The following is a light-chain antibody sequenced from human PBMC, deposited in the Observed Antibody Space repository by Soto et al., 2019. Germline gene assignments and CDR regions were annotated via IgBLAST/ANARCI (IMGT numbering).Light chain of an antibody. CDR1: QSVSST. CDR3: QQRSNWPGFT. J-gene: IGKJ3*01. V-gene: IGKV3-15*01. CDR2: GAS. Sequence: EIVMTQSPATLSVSPGERATLSCRASQSVSSTLAWYQQKPGQAPRLLIYGASTRATGIPARFSGSGSGTEFTLTISSLQSEDFAVYYCQQRSNWPGFTFGPGTKVDIK.